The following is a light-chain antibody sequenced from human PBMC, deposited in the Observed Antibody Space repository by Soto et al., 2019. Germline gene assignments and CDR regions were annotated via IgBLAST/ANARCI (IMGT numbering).Light chain of an antibody. V-gene: IGKV3-20*01. CDR2: GAS. Sequence: IVLTKSPATLSLSPGERATLSCTASQHVTTTYIAWYQQKFGQAPRLLIYGASTRATGTPDRFTGGGFGTDFTLTISRVEPEDFAVYYCQQYDSSFTFGGGTKVEMK. CDR3: QQYDSSFT. J-gene: IGKJ4*01. CDR1: QHVTTTY.